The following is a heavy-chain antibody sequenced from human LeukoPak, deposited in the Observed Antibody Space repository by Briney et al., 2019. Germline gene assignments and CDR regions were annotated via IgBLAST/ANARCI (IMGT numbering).Heavy chain of an antibody. CDR1: GFTFSSNG. D-gene: IGHD2-21*01. J-gene: IGHJ4*02. CDR2: ISYDGRNK. Sequence: GGSLRLSCAASGFTFSSNGMHWVRQAPGKGLEWVALISYDGRNKYYADSVKGRFTISRDNSKNTLYLQMNSLRPEDTAVYYCAKADSGTGAFDYWGQGTLVTVSS. V-gene: IGHV3-30*18. CDR3: AKADSGTGAFDY.